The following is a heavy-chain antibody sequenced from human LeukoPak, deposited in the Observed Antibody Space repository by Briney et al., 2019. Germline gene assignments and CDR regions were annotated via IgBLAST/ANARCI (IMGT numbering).Heavy chain of an antibody. D-gene: IGHD4-11*01. CDR2: ISYSGGT. V-gene: IGHV4-59*01. CDR3: ARDYSSFNWFDP. Sequence: PSETLSLTCTVSGGSITSYYWSWIRQPPGKGLEWIGYISYSGGTNYNPSLKSRVTISGGTSKNQFSLKLISVTAADTAVYYCARDYSSFNWFDPWGQGTLVTVSS. J-gene: IGHJ5*02. CDR1: GGSITSYY.